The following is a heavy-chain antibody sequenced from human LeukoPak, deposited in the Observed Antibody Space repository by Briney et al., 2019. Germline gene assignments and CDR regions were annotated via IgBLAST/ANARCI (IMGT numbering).Heavy chain of an antibody. CDR2: ISNSGGST. D-gene: IGHD4-17*01. Sequence: GGSLRLSCAASGFTFNNYGMNWVRQAPGKGLEWVSTISNSGGSTYYADSVKGWFIISRDNSKNTLYLQMNSLRGEDTAAYYCAKLGDYGYWGQGTLVTVYS. CDR1: GFTFNNYG. V-gene: IGHV3-23*01. CDR3: AKLGDYGY. J-gene: IGHJ4*02.